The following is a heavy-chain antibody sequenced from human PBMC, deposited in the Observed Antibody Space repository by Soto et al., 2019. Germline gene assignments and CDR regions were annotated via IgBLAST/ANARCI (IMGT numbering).Heavy chain of an antibody. CDR3: ARDCSGGSCYPGMDV. V-gene: IGHV3-21*01. CDR2: ISRSGDI. CDR1: GFNFNSYT. D-gene: IGHD2-15*01. Sequence: PGGSLRLSCAASGFNFNSYTINWVRQAPGKRLEWLSSISRSGDIFSTYSVRGRFTISRDNAKNSVYLQINSLRAEDTAVYFCARDCSGGSCYPGMDVWGQGTTVTVSS. J-gene: IGHJ6*02.